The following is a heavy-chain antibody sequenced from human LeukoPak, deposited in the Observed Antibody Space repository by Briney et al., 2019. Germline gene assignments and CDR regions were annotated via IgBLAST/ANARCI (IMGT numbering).Heavy chain of an antibody. Sequence: PGGSLRLSCAASGFTFSSYGMHWVRQAPGKELEWVAVISYDGSNKYSADSVKGRFTISRDNSKNTLYLQMNSLRAEDTAVYYCANYGDYYYFYYWGQGTLATVSS. D-gene: IGHD4-17*01. V-gene: IGHV3-30*18. CDR1: GFTFSSYG. CDR3: ANYGDYYYFYY. J-gene: IGHJ4*02. CDR2: ISYDGSNK.